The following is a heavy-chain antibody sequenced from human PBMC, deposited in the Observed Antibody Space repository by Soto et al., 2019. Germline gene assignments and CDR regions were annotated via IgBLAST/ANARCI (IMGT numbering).Heavy chain of an antibody. CDR3: ARLVTMVRGVIYYYYGMDV. Sequence: SETLSLTGTVSGGSISSSSYYWGWMLQPPGKGLEWIGSIYYSGSTYYNPSLKSRVTISVDTSKNQFSLKLSSVTAADTAVYYCARLVTMVRGVIYYYYGMDVWGQGTTVTVSS. J-gene: IGHJ6*02. CDR2: IYYSGST. CDR1: GGSISSSSYY. V-gene: IGHV4-39*01. D-gene: IGHD3-10*01.